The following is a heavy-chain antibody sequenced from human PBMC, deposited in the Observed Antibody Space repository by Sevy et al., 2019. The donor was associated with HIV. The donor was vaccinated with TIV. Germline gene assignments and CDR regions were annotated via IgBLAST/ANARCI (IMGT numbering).Heavy chain of an antibody. D-gene: IGHD3-16*01. CDR1: GFTFNNFA. J-gene: IGHJ4*03. V-gene: IGHV3-30-3*01. CDR2: VSFDGGSK. Sequence: GGSLRLSCAASGFTFNNFAMHWVRQAPGKGLEWVAVVSFDGGSKYYADSVRGRFTVSRDNSKNTVYLQLNSLRAEDTAFYYCVRGHARSCTFDNWGQGTLVTVSS. CDR3: VRGHARSCTFDN.